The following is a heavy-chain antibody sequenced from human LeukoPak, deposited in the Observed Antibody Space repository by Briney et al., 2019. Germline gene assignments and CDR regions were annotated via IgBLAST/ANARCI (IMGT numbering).Heavy chain of an antibody. CDR3: AKEGHTVTTSDYYYYMDV. Sequence: GGSLRLSCAASGFTFSSYAMSWVRQAPGKGLEWVSAISGSGGSTYYADSVKGRFTISRDNSKSTLYLQMNSLRAEDTAVYYCAKEGHTVTTSDYYYYMDVWGKGTTVTVSS. CDR2: ISGSGGST. D-gene: IGHD4-11*01. J-gene: IGHJ6*03. V-gene: IGHV3-23*01. CDR1: GFTFSSYA.